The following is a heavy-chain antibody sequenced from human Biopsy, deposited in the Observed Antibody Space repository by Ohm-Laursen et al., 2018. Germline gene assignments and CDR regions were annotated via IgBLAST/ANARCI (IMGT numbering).Heavy chain of an antibody. V-gene: IGHV1-46*01. CDR2: INPSGSDA. D-gene: IGHD3-10*01. CDR3: AADSGSGSHFRFDY. J-gene: IGHJ4*02. CDR1: GYTFTNYY. Sequence: AASVKVSCKASGYTFTNYYMHWVRQAPGQGLEWMGIINPSGSDATYAQKFQGRVIMTRDTSTSTAYMDLSSLRSEDTAVYYCAADSGSGSHFRFDYWGQGALVSVSS.